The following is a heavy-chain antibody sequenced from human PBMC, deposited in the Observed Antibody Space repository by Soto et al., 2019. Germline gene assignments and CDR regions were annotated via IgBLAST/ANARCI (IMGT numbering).Heavy chain of an antibody. J-gene: IGHJ6*02. V-gene: IGHV3-23*01. Sequence: GGSLRLSCAVSGFTFNNDAMSWVRQAPGKGREWVADISGSGGTIYYADSAKGRFTISRDNAKNTLYLQMNSLRDEDTAVYYCARDGGDRGMDVWGQGTTVTVSS. CDR3: ARDGGDRGMDV. CDR2: ISGSGGTI. CDR1: GFTFNNDA. D-gene: IGHD3-10*01.